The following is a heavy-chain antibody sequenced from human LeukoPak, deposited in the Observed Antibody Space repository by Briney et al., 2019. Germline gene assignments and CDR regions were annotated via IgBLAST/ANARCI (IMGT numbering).Heavy chain of an antibody. CDR2: ISSDSSTI. CDR3: ARAPLYCSSTSCYPVWYFDY. J-gene: IGHJ4*02. Sequence: GGSLRLSCAASGFTFSDYYMSWLRQAPGKGLEWVSYISSDSSTIYYADSVKGRFTISRDNSKNTLYLQMNSLRAEDTAVYYCARAPLYCSSTSCYPVWYFDYWGQGTLVTVSS. V-gene: IGHV3-11*04. CDR1: GFTFSDYY. D-gene: IGHD2-2*01.